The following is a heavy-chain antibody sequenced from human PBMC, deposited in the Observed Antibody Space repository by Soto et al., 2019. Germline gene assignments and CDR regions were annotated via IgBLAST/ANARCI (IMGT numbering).Heavy chain of an antibody. D-gene: IGHD5-12*01. Sequence: SETLSLTCTVSGGSISSSSYYWGWIRQPPGKGLEWIGSIYYSGSTYYNPSLKSRVTISVDTSKNQFSLKLSSVTAADTAVYYCARVPSGYDYIYADYWGQGTLVTVSS. V-gene: IGHV4-39*01. CDR3: ARVPSGYDYIYADY. J-gene: IGHJ4*02. CDR2: IYYSGST. CDR1: GGSISSSSYY.